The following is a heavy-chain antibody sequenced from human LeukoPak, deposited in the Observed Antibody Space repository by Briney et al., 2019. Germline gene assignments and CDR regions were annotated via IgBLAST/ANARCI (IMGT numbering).Heavy chain of an antibody. Sequence: PGGSLRLSWEASGFTFSTYAMNWLRQAPGKGLEGVSYISSSGSTIYYADSVKGRFTISRDNAKNSLYLQMNSLRAEDTAVYYCARAPRIFGVVPIWVWGQGTLVPVSS. J-gene: IGHJ4*02. CDR2: ISSSGSTI. CDR1: GFTFSTYA. D-gene: IGHD3-3*01. V-gene: IGHV3-48*03. CDR3: ARAPRIFGVVPIWV.